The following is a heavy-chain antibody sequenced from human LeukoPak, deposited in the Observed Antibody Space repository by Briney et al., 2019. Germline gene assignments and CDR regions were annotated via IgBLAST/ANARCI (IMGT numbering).Heavy chain of an antibody. CDR2: MNPNSGNT. D-gene: IGHD3-22*01. CDR1: GYTFTSYD. J-gene: IGHJ4*02. V-gene: IGHV1-8*01. Sequence: ASVKVSCKASGYTFTSYDINWVRQATGQGLEWMGWMNPNSGNTGYAQKFQGRVTMTRNTSISTAYMELSSLRSEDTAVYYCARGYRAYYDSSGYSDSWGQGTLVTVSS. CDR3: ARGYRAYYDSSGYSDS.